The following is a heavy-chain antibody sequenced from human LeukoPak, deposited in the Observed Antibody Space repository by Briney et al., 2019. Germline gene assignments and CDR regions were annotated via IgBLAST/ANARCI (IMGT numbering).Heavy chain of an antibody. CDR3: AREGYYGSGSPPSLYFDY. CDR2: ISGSGGSI. J-gene: IGHJ4*02. V-gene: IGHV3-23*01. D-gene: IGHD3-10*01. Sequence: PGGSLRLSCTASGFTFSDYAMSRVRQAPGKGLEWVSGISGSGGSIRYADSVKGRFTISRDNSRSTLYLQMNSLRPEDTAIYYCAREGYYGSGSPPSLYFDYWGQGTLVTVSS. CDR1: GFTFSDYA.